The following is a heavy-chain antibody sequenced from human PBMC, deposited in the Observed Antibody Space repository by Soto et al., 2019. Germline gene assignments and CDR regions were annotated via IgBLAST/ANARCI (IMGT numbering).Heavy chain of an antibody. CDR1: GYTFNFYG. V-gene: IGHV1-18*01. J-gene: IGHJ5*02. CDR2: TSGFNGNT. Sequence: ASVKVSCKASGYTFNFYGITWVRQAPGQGLEWMGWTSGFNGNTNYAQKLQGRVTMTTDTSTSTAYMELRSLRSDDTAVYYCARDLEQLVLGPVWEDNSNWFDPWGQGTLVTVSS. D-gene: IGHD6-13*01. CDR3: ARDLEQLVLGPVWEDNSNWFDP.